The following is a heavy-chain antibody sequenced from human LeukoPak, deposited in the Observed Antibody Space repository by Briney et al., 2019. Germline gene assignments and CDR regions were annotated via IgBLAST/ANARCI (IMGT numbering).Heavy chain of an antibody. CDR1: GGSFSGYY. J-gene: IGHJ4*02. CDR2: INHSGST. Sequence: SETLSLTCAAYGGSFSGYYWSWIRQPPGKGLEWIGEINHSGSTNYNPSLKSRVTISVDTSKNQFSLKLSSVTAADTAVYYCARRNSGWYLDYWGQGTLVTVSS. CDR3: ARRNSGWYLDY. V-gene: IGHV4-34*01. D-gene: IGHD6-19*01.